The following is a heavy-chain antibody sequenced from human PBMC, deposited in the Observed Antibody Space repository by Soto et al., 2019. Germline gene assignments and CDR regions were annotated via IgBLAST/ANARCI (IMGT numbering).Heavy chain of an antibody. Sequence: SGKVSCKASGGTFSSYTISWVRQAPGQGLEWMGRIIPILGIANYAQKFQGRVTITADKSTSTAYMELSSLRSEDTAVYYCARDRRQQPFDPWGQGTLVTVS. J-gene: IGHJ5*02. V-gene: IGHV1-69*04. D-gene: IGHD6-13*01. CDR3: ARDRRQQPFDP. CDR1: GGTFSSYT. CDR2: IIPILGIA.